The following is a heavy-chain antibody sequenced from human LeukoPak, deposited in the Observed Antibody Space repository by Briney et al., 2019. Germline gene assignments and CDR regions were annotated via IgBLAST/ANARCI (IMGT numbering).Heavy chain of an antibody. CDR3: ARGSRYHDWLSPLDS. J-gene: IGHJ4*02. CDR1: GYAFSAYY. CDR2: LIPQTGDT. V-gene: IGHV1-2*02. Sequence: GASVKVSCKASGYAFSAYYMHWVRQAPGQGLEWMVWLIPQTGDTHFAQKFQGRVTFTRDTSISTAYMAMSRLRSDDTAVFYCARGSRYHDWLSPLDSWGQGTLVTVSS. D-gene: IGHD3-9*01.